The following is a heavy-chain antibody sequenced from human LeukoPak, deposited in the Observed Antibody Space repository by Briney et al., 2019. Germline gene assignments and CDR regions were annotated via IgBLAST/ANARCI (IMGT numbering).Heavy chain of an antibody. CDR2: ISSSSDYI. Sequence: KSGGSLRLSCPASGFTFSDYSMSWVRQAPGKGLEWVSSISSSSDYIYYADSVKGRFTISRDNARNSLYLQMNSLRAEDTAVYYCARGRSVSNYKGMDVWGQGTTVTVSS. V-gene: IGHV3-21*01. D-gene: IGHD5/OR15-5a*01. CDR1: GFTFSDYS. J-gene: IGHJ6*02. CDR3: ARGRSVSNYKGMDV.